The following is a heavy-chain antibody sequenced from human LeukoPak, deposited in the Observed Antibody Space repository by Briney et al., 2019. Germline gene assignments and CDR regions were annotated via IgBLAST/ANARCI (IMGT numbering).Heavy chain of an antibody. CDR3: AEERYGRRY. Sequence: SETLSLTCAVYGGSFSGYYWSWIRQPPGKGLEWMGEINHSGSTNYNPSLKRRVTISVETNKKKFSLKLSSVTAADTAVYYCAEERYGRRYWGQGTLVTVSS. CDR2: INHSGST. CDR1: GGSFSGYY. V-gene: IGHV4-34*01. J-gene: IGHJ4*02. D-gene: IGHD4-17*01.